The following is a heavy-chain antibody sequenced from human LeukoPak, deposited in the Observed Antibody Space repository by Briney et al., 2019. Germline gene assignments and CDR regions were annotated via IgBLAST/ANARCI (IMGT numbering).Heavy chain of an antibody. CDR2: IKQDGSEK. V-gene: IGHV3-7*01. CDR3: ARDQRNGYNYGAFDI. Sequence: GGSLRLSCAASGFTFSSYWMSWVRQAPGKGLEWVANIKQDGSEKYYVDSVKGRFTISRDNAKNSLYLQMNSLRAEDTAVYYCARDQRNGYNYGAFDIWGQGTMVTVSS. J-gene: IGHJ3*02. CDR1: GFTFSSYW. D-gene: IGHD5-24*01.